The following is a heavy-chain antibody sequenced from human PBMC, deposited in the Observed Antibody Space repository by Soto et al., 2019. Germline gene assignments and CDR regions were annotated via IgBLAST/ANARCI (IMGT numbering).Heavy chain of an antibody. CDR3: ARGDHGPRRFYFDT. CDR1: GGSVNSGGYY. Sequence: SETLSLTCTVSGGSVNSGGYYWSWIRQPPGKGLEWIGFIFDNGVTSYNPSLGSRVTISADTSKTLFSLNLNFVTAADTAVYYCARGDHGPRRFYFDTWGQGTLVTVSS. D-gene: IGHD2-8*01. V-gene: IGHV4-61*03. CDR2: IFDNGVT. J-gene: IGHJ4*02.